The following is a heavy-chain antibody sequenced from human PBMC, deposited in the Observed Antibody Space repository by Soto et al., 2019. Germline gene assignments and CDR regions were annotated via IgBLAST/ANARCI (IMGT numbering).Heavy chain of an antibody. Sequence: QVQLVQSGAEVKKPGASVKVSCKASGYTFSSYFISWVRQAPGQGLEWMGWISAYNGNTNYAQYLQGRVTMTTDTFTSTAYMELRSLSSDDTAVYYYARDLPPVDSWGQGTLVTVSS. J-gene: IGHJ4*02. CDR2: ISAYNGNT. CDR1: GYTFSSYF. CDR3: ARDLPPVDS. V-gene: IGHV1-18*01.